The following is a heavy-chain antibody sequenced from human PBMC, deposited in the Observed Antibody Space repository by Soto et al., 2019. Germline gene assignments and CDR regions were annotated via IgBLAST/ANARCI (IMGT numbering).Heavy chain of an antibody. V-gene: IGHV1-2*04. J-gene: IGHJ4*02. CDR1: GYTFTGYY. Sequence: GASVKVSCKASGYTFTGYYMHWVRQAPGQGLEWMGWINPNSGGTNYAQKFQGWVTMTRDTSISTAYMELSRLRSDDTAVYYCAREGVMYYYDSSGSDAFDYWGQGTLVTVSS. D-gene: IGHD3-22*01. CDR2: INPNSGGT. CDR3: AREGVMYYYDSSGSDAFDY.